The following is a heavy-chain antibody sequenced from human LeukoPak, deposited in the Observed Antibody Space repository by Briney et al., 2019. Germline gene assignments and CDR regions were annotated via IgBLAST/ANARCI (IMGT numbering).Heavy chain of an antibody. CDR3: VRQASSD. CDR2: IYYSGTT. V-gene: IGHV4-39*01. J-gene: IGHJ1*01. CDR1: GGSISSSSYY. Sequence: SETLSLTCTVSGGSISSSSYYWGWIRQPPGKGLEWIGKIYYSGTTYYNPSLKSRVTISVDASKNQFSLRLSSVTAADTAVYYCVRQASSDWGQGTLVTVSS.